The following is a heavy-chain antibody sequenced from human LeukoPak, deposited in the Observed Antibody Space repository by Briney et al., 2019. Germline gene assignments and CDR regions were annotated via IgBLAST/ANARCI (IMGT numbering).Heavy chain of an antibody. Sequence: GGSLRLSCAASGFTFSSYGMHWVRQAPGKGLEWVAFIRYDGSKKYYADSVKGRFTISRDNSKNTLYLQMNSLRAEDTAVYYCAKDLRRIVGATKGMDVWGKGTTVTVSS. J-gene: IGHJ6*03. D-gene: IGHD1-26*01. CDR1: GFTFSSYG. V-gene: IGHV3-30*02. CDR3: AKDLRRIVGATKGMDV. CDR2: IRYDGSKK.